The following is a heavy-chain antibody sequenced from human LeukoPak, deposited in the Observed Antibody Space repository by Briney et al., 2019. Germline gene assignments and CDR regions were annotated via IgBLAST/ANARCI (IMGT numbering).Heavy chain of an antibody. CDR2: IYSGTI. CDR3: ARVSPNTVTTLQYFDY. V-gene: IGHV3-21*01. CDR1: GFTFSSYS. J-gene: IGHJ4*02. Sequence: GGSLRLSCAASGFTFSSYSFNWVRQAPGKGLEWVSFIYSGTIHYSDSVKGRFTISRDNAKNSLYLQMNSLRAEDTAVYYCARVSPNTVTTLQYFDYWGQGTLVTVSS. D-gene: IGHD4-17*01.